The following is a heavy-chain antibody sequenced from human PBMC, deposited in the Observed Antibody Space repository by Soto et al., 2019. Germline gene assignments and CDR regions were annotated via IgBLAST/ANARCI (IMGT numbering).Heavy chain of an antibody. V-gene: IGHV1-69*12. D-gene: IGHD3-10*01. Sequence: QVQLVQSGAEVKKPGSSVKVSCKASGGTFSSYAISWVRQAPGQGLEWMGGIIPIFGTANYAQKFQGRVTITADEATSAAYMELSSLRSEDTAVYYCARLMVRGAIIPIWGQGTLVTVSS. CDR3: ARLMVRGAIIPI. J-gene: IGHJ4*02. CDR2: IIPIFGTA. CDR1: GGTFSSYA.